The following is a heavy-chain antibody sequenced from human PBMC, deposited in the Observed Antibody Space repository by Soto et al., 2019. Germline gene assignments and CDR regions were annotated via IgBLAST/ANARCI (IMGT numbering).Heavy chain of an antibody. D-gene: IGHD3-10*01. Sequence: PGESLKISCKGSGYSFSNYWIGWVRQMPGKGLEWMGIIYPDDSDTRYSPSFKGQVTISADKSISTAYLQWNSLKASDTAMYYCARHEVRDQLAYFDFWGQGTLVTVSS. CDR2: IYPDDSDT. CDR3: ARHEVRDQLAYFDF. J-gene: IGHJ4*02. CDR1: GYSFSNYW. V-gene: IGHV5-51*01.